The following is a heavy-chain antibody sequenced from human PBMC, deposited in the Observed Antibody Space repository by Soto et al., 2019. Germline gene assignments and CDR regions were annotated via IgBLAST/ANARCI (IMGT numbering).Heavy chain of an antibody. J-gene: IGHJ4*02. CDR1: GFTFSSYA. V-gene: IGHV3-23*01. CDR2: ISGSGGST. D-gene: IGHD2-21*02. CDR3: AKDRAYCGGDCYTRGYFDY. Sequence: EVQLLESGGGLVQPGGSLRLSCEASGFTFSSYAMSWVRQAPGKGLEWVSAISGSGGSTYYADSVKGRFTISRDNSKNTLYLQMNSLRAEDTAVYYCAKDRAYCGGDCYTRGYFDYWGQGTLVTVSS.